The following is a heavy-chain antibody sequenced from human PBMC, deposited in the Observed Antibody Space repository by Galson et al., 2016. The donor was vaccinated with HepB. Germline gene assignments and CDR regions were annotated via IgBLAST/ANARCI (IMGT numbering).Heavy chain of an antibody. J-gene: IGHJ5*02. CDR1: GYTLTELS. CDR3: ATAYCGRSSCEVNCFAP. V-gene: IGHV1-24*01. D-gene: IGHD2-2*01. CDR2: FDGEGGEA. Sequence: SVKVSCKVSGYTLTELSMHWVRQVPGKGLEWMGGFDGEGGEAIVAPEVQGRVNMTGDNATDTGNMELTSLRSDDTAVYYCATAYCGRSSCEVNCFAPWGQGTLVSVSS.